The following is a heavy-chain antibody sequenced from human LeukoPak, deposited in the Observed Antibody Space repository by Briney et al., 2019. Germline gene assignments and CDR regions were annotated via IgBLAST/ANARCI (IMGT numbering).Heavy chain of an antibody. CDR1: GFTFSSYS. CDR2: ISASSSYI. J-gene: IGHJ4*02. V-gene: IGHV3-21*01. D-gene: IGHD1-20*01. CDR3: VRDAVNWNERRFEY. Sequence: GGSLRLSCAASGFTFSSYSMNWVRQAPGKGLEWVSYISASSSYIYYADSVKGRFTISRDNANNSLYLQMNSLRVEDTAIYYCVRDAVNWNERRFEYWGQGTLVTVSS.